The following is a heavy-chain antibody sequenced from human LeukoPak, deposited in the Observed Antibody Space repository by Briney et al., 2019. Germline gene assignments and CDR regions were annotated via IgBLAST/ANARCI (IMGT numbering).Heavy chain of an antibody. J-gene: IGHJ4*02. D-gene: IGHD3-22*01. CDR3: ARATLVYYDSSGYYQT. CDR2: INHSGST. Sequence: EINHSGSTNYNPSLKSRVTISVDTSKNQFSLKLSSVTAADTAVYYCARATLVYYDSSGYYQTWGQGTLVTVSS. V-gene: IGHV4-34*01.